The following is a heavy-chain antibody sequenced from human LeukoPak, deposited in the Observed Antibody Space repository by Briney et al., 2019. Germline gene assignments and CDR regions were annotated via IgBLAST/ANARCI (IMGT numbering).Heavy chain of an antibody. CDR3: ARLVLLWFGELTYFDY. CDR1: GYTFTGYY. CDR2: INPNSGGT. V-gene: IGHV1-2*02. D-gene: IGHD3-10*01. J-gene: IGHJ4*02. Sequence: ASVKVSCKASGYTFTGYYMHWVRQAPGQGLEWMGWINPNSGGTNYAQKFQGRVTMTRDTSISTAYMELSRLRSDDTAVYYCARLVLLWFGELTYFDYWGQGTLVTVSS.